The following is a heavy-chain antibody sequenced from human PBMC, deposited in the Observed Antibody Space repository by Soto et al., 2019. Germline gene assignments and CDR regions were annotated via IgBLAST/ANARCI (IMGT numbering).Heavy chain of an antibody. J-gene: IGHJ6*02. Sequence: QVQLVQSGAEVKKPGSSVKVSCKASGDTFSSYAISWVRQAPGQGLEWMGGIIPIFGTANYAQKFQGRVTITADESTSTAYMELGSLRSKDTAVYYCARDGSGYRSRASPMDVWGQGTTVTVSS. CDR1: GDTFSSYA. CDR3: ARDGSGYRSRASPMDV. V-gene: IGHV1-69*01. D-gene: IGHD3-22*01. CDR2: IIPIFGTA.